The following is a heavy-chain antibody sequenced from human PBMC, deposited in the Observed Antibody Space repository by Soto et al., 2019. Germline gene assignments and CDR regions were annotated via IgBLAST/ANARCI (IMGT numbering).Heavy chain of an antibody. CDR3: ARVGMGIAAAGHFDY. V-gene: IGHV1-3*01. Sequence: ASVNVSCKSSGYTFTSYSIHWVRQAPGQRLEWMGWINAGNGNTKYSQKFQGRVTITRDTSASTAYMELSSLRSEDTAVYYCARVGMGIAAAGHFDYWGQGTLVTVSS. J-gene: IGHJ4*02. D-gene: IGHD6-13*01. CDR2: INAGNGNT. CDR1: GYTFTSYS.